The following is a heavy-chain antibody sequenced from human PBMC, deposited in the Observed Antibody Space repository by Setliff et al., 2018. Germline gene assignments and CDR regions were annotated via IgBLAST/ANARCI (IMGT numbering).Heavy chain of an antibody. CDR3: ARGAVPGGVSAFDI. CDR1: GYTFTSYD. CDR2: MNPNSGNT. V-gene: IGHV1-8*02. D-gene: IGHD2-2*01. J-gene: IGHJ3*02. Sequence: GASVKVSCKASGYTFTSYDINWVRQATGQGLEWMGWMNPNSGNTGYAQKFQGRVTMTRNTSISTAYMELSSLRSEDTAVYHCARGAVPGGVSAFDIWGQGTMVTVSS.